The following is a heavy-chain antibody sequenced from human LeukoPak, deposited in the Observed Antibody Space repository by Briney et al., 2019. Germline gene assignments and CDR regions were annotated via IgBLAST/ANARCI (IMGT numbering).Heavy chain of an antibody. CDR1: GFTFSSYA. D-gene: IGHD2-15*01. Sequence: GGSLRLSCAASGFTFSSYAMHWVRQAPGKGLEWVAVISYDGSNKYYADSVKGRFTISRDYSRNTLYLQMNSLRAEDTATYYCAKDYCSGGNCPFPFFDSWGQGTLVTVSS. V-gene: IGHV3-30-3*02. CDR3: AKDYCSGGNCPFPFFDS. J-gene: IGHJ4*02. CDR2: ISYDGSNK.